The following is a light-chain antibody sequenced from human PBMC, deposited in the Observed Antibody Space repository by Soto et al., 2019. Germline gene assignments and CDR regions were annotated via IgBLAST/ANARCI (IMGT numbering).Light chain of an antibody. Sequence: DIQMTQSPSTLSASVGDRVTITGRASQSISNYLNWYQQKPGQAHNLLIYAASSLQSGVPSRFSGRGSGTDFTLTISSLQPEDFATYFCQQSYSTPRTFGQGTKVDIK. CDR2: AAS. J-gene: IGKJ1*01. CDR3: QQSYSTPRT. V-gene: IGKV1-39*01. CDR1: QSISNY.